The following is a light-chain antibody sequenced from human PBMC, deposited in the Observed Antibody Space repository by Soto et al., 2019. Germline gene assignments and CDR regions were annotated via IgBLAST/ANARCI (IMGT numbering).Light chain of an antibody. CDR3: SSYTSSTTGGYV. V-gene: IGLV2-14*03. CDR1: SSDVGGYNY. CDR2: VVT. Sequence: QSALTQPASVSGSPGQSITISCTGTSSDVGGYNYVSWYQQHPGKAPKLLIYVVTNRPSGVSNRFSGSKSGNTASLTISGLQAEDEADYYCSSYTSSTTGGYVFGTGTKLTV. J-gene: IGLJ1*01.